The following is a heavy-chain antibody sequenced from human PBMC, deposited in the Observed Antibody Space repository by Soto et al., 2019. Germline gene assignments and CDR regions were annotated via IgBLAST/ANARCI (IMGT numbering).Heavy chain of an antibody. CDR3: ARERISMVRGAPFY. CDR1: GYTFTSYA. D-gene: IGHD3-10*01. V-gene: IGHV1-3*01. CDR2: INAGNGNT. Sequence: GASVKVSCKASGYTFTSYAMHWVRQAPGQRLEWMGWINAGNGNTKYSQKFQDRVTISRDTSASTAYMELSSLRYEDTAFYYCARERISMVRGAPFYWGQGTLVTVSS. J-gene: IGHJ4*02.